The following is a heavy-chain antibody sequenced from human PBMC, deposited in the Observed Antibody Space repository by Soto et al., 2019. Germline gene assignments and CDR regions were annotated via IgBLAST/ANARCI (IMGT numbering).Heavy chain of an antibody. CDR3: ARLKDGWEPRLDY. Sequence: PSETLSLTCTVSGGSISSYYWSWIRQPPGKGLEWIGYIYYSGSTNYNPSLKSRVTISVDTSKNQFSLKLSSVTAADTAVYYCARLKDGWEPRLDYWGQGTLVTVSS. J-gene: IGHJ4*02. CDR1: GGSISSYY. V-gene: IGHV4-59*01. CDR2: IYYSGST. D-gene: IGHD1-26*01.